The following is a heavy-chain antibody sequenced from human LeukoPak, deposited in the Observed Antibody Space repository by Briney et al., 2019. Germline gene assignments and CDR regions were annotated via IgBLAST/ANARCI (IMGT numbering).Heavy chain of an antibody. J-gene: IGHJ4*02. Sequence: PGGSLRLSCAASGFTFSSYGMHWVRQAPGKGLEWVAVISYDGSNKYYADSVKGRFTISRDNSKNTLYLQMNSLRAEDTAVYYCAKDHPKETAYDYWGQGTLVTVSS. V-gene: IGHV3-30*18. D-gene: IGHD5-24*01. CDR1: GFTFSSYG. CDR2: ISYDGSNK. CDR3: AKDHPKETAYDY.